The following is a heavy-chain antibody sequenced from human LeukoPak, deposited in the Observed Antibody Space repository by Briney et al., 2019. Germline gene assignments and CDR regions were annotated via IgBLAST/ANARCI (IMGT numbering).Heavy chain of an antibody. CDR2: INPDGSDK. CDR3: ARPRGCSSTCSNFDY. V-gene: IGHV3-7*01. D-gene: IGHD2-15*01. Sequence: GGSLRLSCAASEFTFPMYWMSWVRQAPGKGLEWVANINPDGSDKYYVDSVKGRFTISRDNAKNSLYLQMNSLRAEDTAVYYCARPRGCSSTCSNFDYWGQGTLVTVSS. J-gene: IGHJ4*02. CDR1: EFTFPMYW.